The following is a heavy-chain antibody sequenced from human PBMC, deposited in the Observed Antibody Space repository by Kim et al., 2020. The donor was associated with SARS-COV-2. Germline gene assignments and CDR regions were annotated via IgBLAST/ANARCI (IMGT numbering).Heavy chain of an antibody. CDR3: ARVSSGYSSGWYFDY. D-gene: IGHD6-19*01. CDR1: GFTFDDYG. CDR2: INWNGGST. V-gene: IGHV3-20*01. Sequence: GGSLRLSCAASGFTFDDYGMSWVRQAPGKGLEWVSGINWNGGSTGYADSVKGRFTISRDNAKNSLYLQMNSLRAEDTALYHCARVSSGYSSGWYFDYWGQGTLVTVSS. J-gene: IGHJ4*02.